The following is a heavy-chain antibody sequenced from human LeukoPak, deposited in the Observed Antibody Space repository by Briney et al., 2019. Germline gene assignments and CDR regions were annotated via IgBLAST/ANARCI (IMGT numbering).Heavy chain of an antibody. CDR1: GYTFTGYF. CDR2: INPNSGGT. V-gene: IGHV1-2*02. Sequence: ASVKVSCKASGYTFTGYFLHWVRQAPGQGLEWMGRINPNSGGTNCGQKFQDRVTMTRDTSINTAYMGLSSLTSDGTAVYYCARVDPASLAVHYWGQGTLVTVSS. CDR3: ARVDPASLAVHY. D-gene: IGHD6-19*01. J-gene: IGHJ4*02.